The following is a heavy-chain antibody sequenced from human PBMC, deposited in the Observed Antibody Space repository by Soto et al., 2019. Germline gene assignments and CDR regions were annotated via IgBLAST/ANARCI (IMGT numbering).Heavy chain of an antibody. CDR1: GGSFSGYY. D-gene: IGHD4-17*01. V-gene: IGHV4-34*01. CDR3: ARGGRTTVNDY. J-gene: IGHJ4*02. CDR2: INHSGST. Sequence: PSETLSLTCAVYGGSFSGYYWSWIRQPPGKGLEWIGEINHSGSTNYNPSLKSRVTISVDTSKNQFSLKLSSVTAADTAVYYCARGGRTTVNDYWGQGTLVTVSS.